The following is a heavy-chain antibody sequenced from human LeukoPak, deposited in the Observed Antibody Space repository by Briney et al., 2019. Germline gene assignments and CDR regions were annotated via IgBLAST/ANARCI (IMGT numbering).Heavy chain of an antibody. Sequence: SETLSLTCSVSGDSISSGNYYWTWIRQPAGKGLEWIGRIYSTGSTNYNPSLKSRVTISVDTSKNQFSLKLSSVTAADTAVYYCARGLIHIVVVTAAWYFDYWGQGTLVTVSS. CDR3: ARGLIHIVVVTAAWYFDY. CDR2: IYSTGST. D-gene: IGHD2-21*02. CDR1: GDSISSGNYY. V-gene: IGHV4-61*02. J-gene: IGHJ4*02.